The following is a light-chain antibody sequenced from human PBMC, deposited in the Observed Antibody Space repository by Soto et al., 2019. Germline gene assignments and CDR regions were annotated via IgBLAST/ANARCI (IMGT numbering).Light chain of an antibody. CDR1: QSVSSK. CDR3: HQRQSWPRT. J-gene: IGKJ1*01. Sequence: EIVMTQSPATLSVSPGERATLSCRASQSVSSKLAWYQQKPGQAPRLLIYDTSTRATGIPARFSGSGSGTEFTLTISSLQSEDFAVYCCHQRQSWPRTFGQGTKVDI. CDR2: DTS. V-gene: IGKV3-15*01.